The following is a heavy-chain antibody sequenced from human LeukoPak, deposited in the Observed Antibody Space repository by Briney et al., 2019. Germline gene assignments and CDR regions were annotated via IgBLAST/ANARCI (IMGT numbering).Heavy chain of an antibody. CDR1: GYTFTSYD. CDR3: ARGAARPRIRGAPPYYYYYGMDV. J-gene: IGHJ6*02. Sequence: ASVKVSCKASGYTFTSYDINWVRQATGQGLEWMGWMNPNSGNTGYAQEFQGRVTMTRNTSISTAYMELSSLRSEDTAAYYCARGAARPRIRGAPPYYYYYGMDVWGQGTTVTVSS. CDR2: MNPNSGNT. V-gene: IGHV1-8*01. D-gene: IGHD6-6*01.